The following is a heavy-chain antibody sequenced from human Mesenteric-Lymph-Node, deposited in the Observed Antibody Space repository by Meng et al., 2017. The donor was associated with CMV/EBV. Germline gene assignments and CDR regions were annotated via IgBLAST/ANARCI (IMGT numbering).Heavy chain of an antibody. CDR3: AKPIAAAASYYYYGMDV. D-gene: IGHD6-13*01. CDR2: ITSSGSYI. J-gene: IGHJ6*02. Sequence: GESLKISCAASGFTFRTYTMKWVRQAPGKGLEWVSSITSSGSYIYYADSVKGRFTISRDNSKNTLYLQMNSLRAEDTAVYYCAKPIAAAASYYYYGMDVWGQGTTVTVSS. V-gene: IGHV3-21*04. CDR1: GFTFRTYT.